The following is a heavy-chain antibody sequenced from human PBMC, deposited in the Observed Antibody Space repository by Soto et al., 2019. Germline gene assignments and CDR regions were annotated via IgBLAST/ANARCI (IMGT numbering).Heavy chain of an antibody. D-gene: IGHD6-19*01. J-gene: IGHJ6*02. CDR3: ARVEVFGLSGWFSGGYYYYGMDV. CDR2: INPNSGGT. Sequence: ASVKVSCKASGYTFTGYYMHWVRQAPGQGLEWMGWINPNSGGTNYAQKFQGRVTMTRDTSISTAYMELSRLRSDDTAVYYCARVEVFGLSGWFSGGYYYYGMDVWGQGTTVTVYS. CDR1: GYTFTGYY. V-gene: IGHV1-2*02.